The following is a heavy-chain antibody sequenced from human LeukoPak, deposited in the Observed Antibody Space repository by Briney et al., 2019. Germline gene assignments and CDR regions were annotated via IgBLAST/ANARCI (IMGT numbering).Heavy chain of an antibody. CDR1: GFTFSNYG. J-gene: IGHJ3*02. CDR2: ISYDGSNK. D-gene: IGHD5-18*01. V-gene: IGHV3-30*19. CDR3: ASVDTAMATGGAFDI. Sequence: GGSLRLSCAASGFTFSNYGMHWVRQVPGKGLEWVAVISYDGSNKYYADSVKGRFTISRDNSKNTLYLQMNSLRAEDTAVYYCASVDTAMATGGAFDIWGQGTMVTVSS.